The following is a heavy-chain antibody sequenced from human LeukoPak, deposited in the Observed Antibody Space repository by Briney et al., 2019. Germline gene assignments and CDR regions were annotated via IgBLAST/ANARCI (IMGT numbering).Heavy chain of an antibody. Sequence: SETLSLTCTVSGGSISSYYWSWIRQPAGKGLDWIGRIYTSGSTNYNPSLKSRVTMSVDTSKNQFSLRLSSVTAADTAVYYCAREGCSGGSCYWFDPWGQGTLVTVSS. V-gene: IGHV4-4*07. CDR1: GGSISSYY. CDR3: AREGCSGGSCYWFDP. D-gene: IGHD2-15*01. CDR2: IYTSGST. J-gene: IGHJ5*02.